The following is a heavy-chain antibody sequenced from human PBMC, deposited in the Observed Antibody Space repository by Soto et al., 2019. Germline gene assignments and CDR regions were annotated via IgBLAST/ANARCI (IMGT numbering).Heavy chain of an antibody. CDR2: ISGSGGST. CDR3: AKEALIFGVVTQYYYYMDV. D-gene: IGHD3-3*01. Sequence: EVQLLESGGGLVQPGGSLRLSCAASGFTFSSYAMSWVRQAPGKGLEWVSAISGSGGSTYYADSVKGRFTISRDNSKNTLYLQMNSLRAEDTAVYYCAKEALIFGVVTQYYYYMDVWGKGTTVTVSS. J-gene: IGHJ6*03. CDR1: GFTFSSYA. V-gene: IGHV3-23*01.